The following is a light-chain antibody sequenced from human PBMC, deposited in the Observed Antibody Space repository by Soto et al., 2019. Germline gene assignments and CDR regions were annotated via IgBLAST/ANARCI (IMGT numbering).Light chain of an antibody. Sequence: IVLPHSPGTLSLSPGERATLSCRASQSVSSSYLAWYQQKPGQAPRLLIYGASSRATGIPDRFSGSGSGTDFTLTISRLEPEDFAVYYCQQYGSSPLTFGGGTKVDIK. CDR3: QQYGSSPLT. CDR1: QSVSSSY. V-gene: IGKV3-20*01. J-gene: IGKJ4*01. CDR2: GAS.